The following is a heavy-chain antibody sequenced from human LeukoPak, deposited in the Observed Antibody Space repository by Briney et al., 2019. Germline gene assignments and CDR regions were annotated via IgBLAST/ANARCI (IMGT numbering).Heavy chain of an antibody. Sequence: ASVKVSCKASGGTFSSYAISWVRQAPGQGLEWMGGIIPIFGTANYAQKFQGRVTITADESTSTAYMELSGLRSEDTAVYYCASQSPSDSSGWYGGAFDIWGQGTMVTVSS. D-gene: IGHD6-19*01. CDR2: IIPIFGTA. CDR1: GGTFSSYA. V-gene: IGHV1-69*13. CDR3: ASQSPSDSSGWYGGAFDI. J-gene: IGHJ3*02.